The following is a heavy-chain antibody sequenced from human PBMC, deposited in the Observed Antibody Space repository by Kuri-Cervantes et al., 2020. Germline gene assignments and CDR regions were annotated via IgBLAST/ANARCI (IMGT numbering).Heavy chain of an antibody. CDR2: TYYSGST. V-gene: IGHV4-59*01. CDR3: ARVNQGGFDY. J-gene: IGHJ4*02. CDR1: GGSISSYY. Sequence: GSLRLSCTVSGGSISSYYWSWIRQPPGKGLEWIGYTYYSGSTNYNPSLKSRVTISVDTSKNQFSLKLSSVTAADTAVYYCARVNQGGFDYWGQGTLVTVSS. D-gene: IGHD1-14*01.